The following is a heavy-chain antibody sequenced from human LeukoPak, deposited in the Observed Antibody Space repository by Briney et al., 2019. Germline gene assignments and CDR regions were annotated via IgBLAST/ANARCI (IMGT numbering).Heavy chain of an antibody. D-gene: IGHD4-11*01. CDR3: ARDPYSAFDI. J-gene: IGHJ3*02. CDR2: IYHSGST. Sequence: SETLSLTCTVSGYSISSGYYWGWIRPPPGKGLEWIGSIYHSGSTYYNPSLKSRVTISVDTSKNQFSLKLNSVTAADTAVYYCARDPYSAFDIWGQGTMVTVSS. CDR1: GYSISSGYY. V-gene: IGHV4-38-2*02.